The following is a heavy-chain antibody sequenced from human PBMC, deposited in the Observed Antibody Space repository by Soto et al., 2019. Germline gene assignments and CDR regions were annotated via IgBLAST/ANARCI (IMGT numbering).Heavy chain of an antibody. J-gene: IGHJ4*02. CDR3: ARGYDYVWGSYRD. D-gene: IGHD3-16*02. V-gene: IGHV1-69*01. CDR2: IIPIFGTA. CDR1: GGTFSSYA. Sequence: QVQLVQSGAEVKKPGSSGNVSCQASGGTFSSYAISWVRQAPGQGLEWMGGIIPIFGTANYEQKFQGRVTITADEATSTAYLELSSLRSEDTAVYYCARGYDYVWGSYRDWGQGTLVTVSS.